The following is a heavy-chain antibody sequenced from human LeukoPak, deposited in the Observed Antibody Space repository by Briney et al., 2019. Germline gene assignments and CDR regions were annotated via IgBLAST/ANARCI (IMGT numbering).Heavy chain of an antibody. Sequence: SETLSLTCTVSGGSISSGSYYWSWIRQPPGKGLEWIGYIYYSGSTNYKSSLKRRVTISVDTSKNQFSLKLSSVTAADTAVYYCARETSQKGAHYMDVWGKGTTVTISS. CDR3: ARETSQKGAHYMDV. J-gene: IGHJ6*03. V-gene: IGHV4-61*01. CDR2: IYYSGST. CDR1: GGSISSGSYY. D-gene: IGHD3-16*01.